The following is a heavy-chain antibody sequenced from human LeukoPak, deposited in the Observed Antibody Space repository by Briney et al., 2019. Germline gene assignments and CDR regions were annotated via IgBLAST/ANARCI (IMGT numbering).Heavy chain of an antibody. V-gene: IGHV3-21*01. D-gene: IGHD2-21*01. CDR2: ISSSSSYI. CDR1: GFTFSSYS. J-gene: IGHJ6*03. Sequence: GGSLRLSCAASGFTFSSYSMNWVRQAPGKGLEWVSSISSSSSYIYYADSVKGRFTIFRDNAKNSLYLQMNSLRAEDTAVYYCARAPFEYCGGDCYSDMDVWGKGTTVTVSS. CDR3: ARAPFEYCGGDCYSDMDV.